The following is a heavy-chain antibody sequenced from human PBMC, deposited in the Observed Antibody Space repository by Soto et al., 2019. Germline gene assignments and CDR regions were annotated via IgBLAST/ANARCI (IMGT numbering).Heavy chain of an antibody. J-gene: IGHJ4*02. V-gene: IGHV3-23*01. D-gene: IGHD6-13*01. CDR2: ITGSGGDT. CDR1: VFSLSSYV. CDR3: AKGSANSRPYFFDY. Sequence: EVQLLEAGGGLIQPGGSLRLYCVASVFSLSSYVMIWVRQAPGKGLEWVSAITGSGGDTYHADSVKGRFTISRDNAKNTLYMEMSSLRAEDTAVYYCAKGSANSRPYFFDYWGQGTLVTVSS.